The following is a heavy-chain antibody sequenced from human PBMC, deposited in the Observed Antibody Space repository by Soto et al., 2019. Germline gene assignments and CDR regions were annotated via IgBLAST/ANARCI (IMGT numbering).Heavy chain of an antibody. CDR2: ISGSGGST. D-gene: IGHD4-17*01. J-gene: IGHJ4*02. CDR3: APFPMGSYGDYSISRNY. Sequence: EVQLLESGGGLVQPGGSLRLSCAASGFTFSSYAMSWVRQAPGKGLEWVSAISGSGGSTYYADSVKGRFTISRDNSKNTLYLQMNSLRAEDTAVYYCAPFPMGSYGDYSISRNYWGQGTLVTVSS. V-gene: IGHV3-23*01. CDR1: GFTFSSYA.